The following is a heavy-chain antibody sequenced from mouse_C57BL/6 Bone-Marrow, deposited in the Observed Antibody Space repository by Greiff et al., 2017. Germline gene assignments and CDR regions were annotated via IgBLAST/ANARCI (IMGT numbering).Heavy chain of an antibody. J-gene: IGHJ2*01. D-gene: IGHD2-3*01. Sequence: VQLKESGPVLVKPGASVKMSCKASGYTFTDYYMNWVKQSHGKSLEWIGVINPYNGGPSYNQKFKGKATLTVDKSSSTAYMELNSLTSEDSAVYYCARGWLLREVYFDYWGQGTTLTVSS. CDR3: ARGWLLREVYFDY. CDR2: INPYNGGP. V-gene: IGHV1-19*01. CDR1: GYTFTDYY.